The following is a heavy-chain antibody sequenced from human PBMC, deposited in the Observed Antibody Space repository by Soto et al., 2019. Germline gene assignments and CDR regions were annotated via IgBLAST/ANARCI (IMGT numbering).Heavy chain of an antibody. CDR1: GFTFSSYG. V-gene: IGHV3-33*01. J-gene: IGHJ6*02. CDR3: ARGDGGAARPGGYYYGMDV. CDR2: IWYDGSNK. Sequence: GGSLRLSCAASGFTFSSYGMHWVRQAPGKGLEWVAVIWYDGSNKYYADSVKGRFTISRDNSKNTLYLQMNSLRAEDTAVYYCARGDGGAARPGGYYYGMDVWGQGTTVTVSS. D-gene: IGHD6-6*01.